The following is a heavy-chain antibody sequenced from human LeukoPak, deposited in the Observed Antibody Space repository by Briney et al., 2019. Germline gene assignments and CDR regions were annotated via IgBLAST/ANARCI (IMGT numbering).Heavy chain of an antibody. D-gene: IGHD1-1*01. CDR3: ARAPIGTGGWNWFDL. CDR2: IYTSGTT. CDR1: GGSISSYY. V-gene: IGHV4-4*07. Sequence: PSETLSLTCTASGGSISSYYWSWIRQPAGKGLELIGRIYTSGTTNYNPSLKSRVTMSVDTSKNQFSLKLSSVSAADTAVYYCARAPIGTGGWNWFDLWGQGTLVTVSS. J-gene: IGHJ5*02.